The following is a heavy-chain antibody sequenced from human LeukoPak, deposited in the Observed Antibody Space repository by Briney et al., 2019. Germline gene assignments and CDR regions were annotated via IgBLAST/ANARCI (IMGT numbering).Heavy chain of an antibody. CDR3: AKSYDSSGYYYAPDAFDI. V-gene: IGHV3-23*01. Sequence: GGSLRLSCAAPGFTVNSYAMSGVRQAPGKWLEWVSAISGSGGSTYYADSVKGRFTISRDNSKNTLYLQMNSLRAEDTAVYYCAKSYDSSGYYYAPDAFDIWGQGTMVTVSS. J-gene: IGHJ3*02. CDR1: GFTVNSYA. CDR2: ISGSGGST. D-gene: IGHD3-22*01.